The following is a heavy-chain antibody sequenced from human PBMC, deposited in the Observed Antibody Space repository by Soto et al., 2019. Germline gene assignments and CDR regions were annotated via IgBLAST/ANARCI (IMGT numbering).Heavy chain of an antibody. CDR2: IYSGDAT. J-gene: IGHJ4*02. Sequence: AGSLRLCSVASRFRVKSNYMGWVRQAPGKGPEWVSGIYSGDATFYADSVKGRFTISKDNSMNTLYLQMDSLRVEDTAVYYCARPTSSGFIYFWGQGTLVP. CDR3: ARPTSSGFIYF. D-gene: IGHD3-22*01. CDR1: RFRVKSNY. V-gene: IGHV3-53*01.